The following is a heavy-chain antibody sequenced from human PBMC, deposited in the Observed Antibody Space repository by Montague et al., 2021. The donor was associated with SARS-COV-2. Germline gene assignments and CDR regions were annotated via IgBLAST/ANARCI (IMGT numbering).Heavy chain of an antibody. CDR1: GGSFSGYY. CDR2: INHSGST. Sequence: SETLSLTCAVYGGSFSGYYWSWIRQPPGKGLEWIGEINHSGSTNYNPSLKSRVTISVDTSKNQFSLKLSSVTAADTSVYYCARDSIAAAGTDYWGQGTLVTVSS. V-gene: IGHV4-34*01. D-gene: IGHD6-13*01. J-gene: IGHJ4*02. CDR3: ARDSIAAAGTDY.